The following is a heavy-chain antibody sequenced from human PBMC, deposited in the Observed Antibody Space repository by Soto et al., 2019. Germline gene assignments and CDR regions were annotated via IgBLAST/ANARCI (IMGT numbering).Heavy chain of an antibody. CDR2: VNPNSGGT. CDR3: ARGASHYGDYGGVDY. V-gene: IGHV1-2*02. Sequence: QVQLVQSGAEVKKPGASVKVSCKASGYTFTGDYIHWVRQAPGQGPEWMGWVNPNSGGTNYAQKFQGRVTITRDTSISTAYMELTRLTSDDTAVYYCARGASHYGDYGGVDYWGQGTLVTVSS. D-gene: IGHD4-17*01. J-gene: IGHJ4*02. CDR1: GYTFTGDY.